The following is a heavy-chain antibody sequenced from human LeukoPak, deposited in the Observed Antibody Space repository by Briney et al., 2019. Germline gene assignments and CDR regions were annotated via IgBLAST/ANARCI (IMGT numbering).Heavy chain of an antibody. CDR3: ARQRHNYGYSFLDY. CDR2: IKEDGSEK. CDR1: GFTFSSYW. Sequence: GGSLRLSCAASGFTFSSYWMSWVRQAPGKGLELVANIKEDGSEKNYVYSVKGRFTISRDNAKNSLYLQMNSLRAEDTAVYYCARQRHNYGYSFLDYWGQGTLVTVSS. J-gene: IGHJ4*02. V-gene: IGHV3-7*01. D-gene: IGHD5-18*01.